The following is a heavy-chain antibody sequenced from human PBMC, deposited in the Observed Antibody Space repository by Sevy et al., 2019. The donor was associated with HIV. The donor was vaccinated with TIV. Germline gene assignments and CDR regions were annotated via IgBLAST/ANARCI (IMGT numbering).Heavy chain of an antibody. D-gene: IGHD6-19*01. Sequence: GGSLRLSCAASGFTFSSYGMHWVRQAPGKGLEWVAVISYDGSNKYYADSVMGRFTISRDNSKNTLYLQMNSLRAEDTAVYYCAKSALAVAATYLTDHWGQGTLVTVSS. CDR1: GFTFSSYG. CDR2: ISYDGSNK. V-gene: IGHV3-30*18. J-gene: IGHJ5*02. CDR3: AKSALAVAATYLTDH.